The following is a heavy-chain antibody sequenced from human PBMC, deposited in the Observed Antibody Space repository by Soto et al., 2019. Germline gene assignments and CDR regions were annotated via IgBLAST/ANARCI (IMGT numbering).Heavy chain of an antibody. Sequence: QVHLVESGGGVVQPGRSLRLSCAASGFTFSNYGMHWVRQAPGKGLEWVAVISYDGSNKYYADSVKGRFTISRDSSKNTLYLQMNTLRVEDTAVYYCAKEGKDTAMVTGAFDIWGQGTMVTVSS. J-gene: IGHJ3*02. CDR3: AKEGKDTAMVTGAFDI. V-gene: IGHV3-30*18. CDR1: GFTFSNYG. CDR2: ISYDGSNK. D-gene: IGHD5-18*01.